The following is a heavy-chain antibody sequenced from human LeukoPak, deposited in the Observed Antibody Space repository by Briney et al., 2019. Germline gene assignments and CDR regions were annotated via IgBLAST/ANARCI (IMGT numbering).Heavy chain of an antibody. CDR2: MNPNSGNT. Sequence: ASVKVSCKASEYTFTSYDINWVRQATGQGLEWMGWMNPNSGNTGYAQKFQGRVTMTRNTSISTAYMEPSSLRSEDTAVYYCARVEYYYGSGSYVYWGQGTLVTVSS. J-gene: IGHJ4*02. CDR1: EYTFTSYD. CDR3: ARVEYYYGSGSYVY. D-gene: IGHD3-10*01. V-gene: IGHV1-8*01.